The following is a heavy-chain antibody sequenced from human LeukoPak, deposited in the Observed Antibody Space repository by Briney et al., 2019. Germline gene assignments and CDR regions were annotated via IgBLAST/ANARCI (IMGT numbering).Heavy chain of an antibody. Sequence: GESLQISCKGSGYSFTSYWIGWVRQMPGKGLEWMGIICPGDSDTRYSPSFQGQVTISADKSISTAYLQWSSLKASDTAMYYCARLGGIAVAASHYYGMDVWGQGTTVTVSS. D-gene: IGHD6-19*01. J-gene: IGHJ6*02. V-gene: IGHV5-51*01. CDR2: ICPGDSDT. CDR1: GYSFTSYW. CDR3: ARLGGIAVAASHYYGMDV.